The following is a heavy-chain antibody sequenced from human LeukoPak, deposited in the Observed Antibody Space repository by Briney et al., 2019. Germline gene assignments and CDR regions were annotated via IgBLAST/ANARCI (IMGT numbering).Heavy chain of an antibody. J-gene: IGHJ4*02. V-gene: IGHV5-51*01. D-gene: IGHD3-3*01. Sequence: GESLQISCKGSGYSFTSYWIGWVRQMPGKGLEWMGIIYPGDSDTRYSPSFQGQVTISADKSISTAYLQWSSLKASDTAMYYCARHAIYRRFLRGRNPDYWGQGTLVTVSS. CDR2: IYPGDSDT. CDR1: GYSFTSYW. CDR3: ARHAIYRRFLRGRNPDY.